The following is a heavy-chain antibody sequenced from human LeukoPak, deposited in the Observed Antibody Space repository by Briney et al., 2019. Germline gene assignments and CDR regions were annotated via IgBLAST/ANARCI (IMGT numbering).Heavy chain of an antibody. V-gene: IGHV1-24*01. CDR3: AETYYYDSSGYYYVR. CDR2: FDPEDGET. D-gene: IGHD3-22*01. CDR1: GYTLTELS. J-gene: IGHJ4*02. Sequence: ASVKVSCKVSGYTLTELSMHWVRQAPGKGLAWMGGFDPEDGETIYAQKFQGRVTMTEDTSTDTAYMELSSLRSEDTAVYYCAETYYYDSSGYYYVRWGQGTLVTVSS.